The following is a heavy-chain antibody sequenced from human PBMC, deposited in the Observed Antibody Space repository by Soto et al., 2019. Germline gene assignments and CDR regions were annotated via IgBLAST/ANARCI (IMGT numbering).Heavy chain of an antibody. Sequence: GASVKVSCKASGYTFTSYGISWVRQAPGQGFEWMGWISAYNGNTNYAQKLQGRVTMTTDTSTSTAYMELRSLRSDDTAVYYCAREGYCISTSCYEVYYYYGMDVWGQGTTVTVSS. CDR1: GYTFTSYG. D-gene: IGHD2-2*01. CDR3: AREGYCISTSCYEVYYYYGMDV. CDR2: ISAYNGNT. V-gene: IGHV1-18*01. J-gene: IGHJ6*02.